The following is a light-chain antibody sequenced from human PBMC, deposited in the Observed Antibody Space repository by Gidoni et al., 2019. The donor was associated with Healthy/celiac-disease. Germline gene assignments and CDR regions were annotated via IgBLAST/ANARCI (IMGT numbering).Light chain of an antibody. J-gene: IGKJ4*01. V-gene: IGKV1-39*01. CDR2: AAS. CDR1: QRISSY. Sequence: DIQMTQSPSSLSASVGDRVTITCRASQRISSYLNWYQQKPGKAPKLLIYAASSLQSGVPSRFSGSGSGTDFTLTISSLQPEDFATYYCQQSYSTPVFXGXTKVEIK. CDR3: QQSYSTPV.